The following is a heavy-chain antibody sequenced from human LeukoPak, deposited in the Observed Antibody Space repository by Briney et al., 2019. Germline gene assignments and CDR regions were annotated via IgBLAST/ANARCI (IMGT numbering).Heavy chain of an antibody. D-gene: IGHD1-26*01. CDR3: TRARYSDY. CDR1: GFTFSSYW. J-gene: IGHJ4*02. V-gene: IGHV3-7*01. CDR2: IKEDGTEK. Sequence: PGGSLRLSCAASGFTFSSYWMTWVRQAPGKGLEWVANIKEDGTEKNYVDSVKDRFTISRDNAKNSLYLQMNSLRPEDTAVYYCTRARYSDYWGQGTLVTVSS.